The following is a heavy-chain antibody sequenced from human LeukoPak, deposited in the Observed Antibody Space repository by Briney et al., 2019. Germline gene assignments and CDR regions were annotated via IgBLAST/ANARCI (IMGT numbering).Heavy chain of an antibody. CDR3: ARGLHTRSSGRRFDVFEL. Sequence: GGSLRLSCAASGFTFSNYAMSWVRQAPGKGLEWVSAISGSDGSTNYADSVKGRFTISRDNSKNTLYLQMNSLRAEDTAVYYCARGLHTRSSGRRFDVFELWGQGTMVTVSS. V-gene: IGHV3-23*01. J-gene: IGHJ3*01. D-gene: IGHD6-6*01. CDR2: ISGSDGST. CDR1: GFTFSNYA.